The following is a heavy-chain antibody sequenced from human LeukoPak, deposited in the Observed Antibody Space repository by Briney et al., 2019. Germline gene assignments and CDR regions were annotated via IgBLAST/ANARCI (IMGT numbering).Heavy chain of an antibody. CDR1: GYSSATYW. D-gene: IGHD3-22*01. V-gene: IGHV5-51*01. CDR3: ARQLDYYDKRDY. J-gene: IGHJ4*02. Sequence: GESLKISCKASGYSSATYWIGWVRQMPGKGLEWMGIIYPGDSGSRYSPSFQGQVIISADQSINTASLQWGSLKASDTAMYYCARQLDYYDKRDYWGQGTLVTVAS. CDR2: IYPGDSGS.